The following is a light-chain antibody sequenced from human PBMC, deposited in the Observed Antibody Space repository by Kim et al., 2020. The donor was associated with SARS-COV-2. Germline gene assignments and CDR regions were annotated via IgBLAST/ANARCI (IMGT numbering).Light chain of an antibody. V-gene: IGKV3-15*01. CDR2: GTS. Sequence: SEAPGERATISCRASQTVRSSLAWYQNKPGQAPRLLIYGTSTRATGIPTRFSGSGSGTEFTLTISSLQSEDFAVYYCQQYHDWPTFGQGTKVDIK. CDR1: QTVRSS. CDR3: QQYHDWPT. J-gene: IGKJ1*01.